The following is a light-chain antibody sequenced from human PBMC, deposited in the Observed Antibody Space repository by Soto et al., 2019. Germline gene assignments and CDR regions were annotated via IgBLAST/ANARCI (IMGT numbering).Light chain of an antibody. CDR3: SSYADTNNLV. J-gene: IGLJ2*01. V-gene: IGLV2-8*01. CDR2: EVT. Sequence: QPVLTQPPSASGSPGQSVTISCTGTSSDVGGYHYVSWYQQHPGKAPKLMIYEVTKRPSGVPDRFSGSKSGNTASLTVSGLQAEDEADYYCSSYADTNNLVFGGGTKLTVL. CDR1: SSDVGGYHY.